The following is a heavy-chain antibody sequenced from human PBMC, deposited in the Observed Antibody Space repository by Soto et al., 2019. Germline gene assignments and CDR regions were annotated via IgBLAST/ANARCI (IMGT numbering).Heavy chain of an antibody. CDR2: INHRGSA. CDR3: ARYNAASGTYYFDF. CDR1: DASGSSTYW. J-gene: IGHJ4*02. D-gene: IGHD6-13*01. V-gene: IGHV4-4*02. Sequence: PSETLSLTCAVSDASGSSTYWWSWVRQPPGKGPEWIGEINHRGSANYNPSLKSRVTISVDISKSQFSLRLTSVTAADTAVYYCARYNAASGTYYFDFWGQGALVTVSS.